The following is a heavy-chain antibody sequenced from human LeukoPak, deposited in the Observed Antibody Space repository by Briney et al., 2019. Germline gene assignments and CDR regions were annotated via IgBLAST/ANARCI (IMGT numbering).Heavy chain of an antibody. CDR1: GYTFTSYD. CDR3: ASWYYYDSSGYSNDAFDI. V-gene: IGHV1-8*01. CDR2: MNPNSGNT. Sequence: ASVKVSCKASGYTFTSYDINWVRQATGQGLEWVGWMNPNSGNTGYAQKFQGRVTMTRTTSINTAYMELSSLRSDDTAVYYCASWYYYDSSGYSNDAFDIWGQGTMVTVSS. J-gene: IGHJ3*02. D-gene: IGHD3-22*01.